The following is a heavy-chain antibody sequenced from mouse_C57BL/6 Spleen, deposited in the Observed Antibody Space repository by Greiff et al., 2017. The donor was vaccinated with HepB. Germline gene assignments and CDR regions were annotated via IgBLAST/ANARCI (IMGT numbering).Heavy chain of an antibody. Sequence: EVQLQQSGPELVKPGASVKISCKASGYSFTGYYMNWVKQSPEKSLEWIGEINPSTGGTTYNQKFKAKATLTVDKSSSTAYMQLKSLTSEDSAVYYCARTFYDGYYVTYWGQGTLVTVSA. J-gene: IGHJ3*01. CDR1: GYSFTGYY. D-gene: IGHD2-3*01. CDR3: ARTFYDGYYVTY. CDR2: INPSTGGT. V-gene: IGHV1-42*01.